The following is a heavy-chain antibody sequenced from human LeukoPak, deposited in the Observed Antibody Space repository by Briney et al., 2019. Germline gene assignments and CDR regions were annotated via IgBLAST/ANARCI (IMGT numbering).Heavy chain of an antibody. J-gene: IGHJ3*02. D-gene: IGHD6-13*01. CDR2: FDPEDGET. V-gene: IGHV1-24*01. CDR1: GYTLTELS. CDR3: ATVRQQLDAFDI. Sequence: ASVKVSCKVSGYTLTELSMHWVRQAPGKGLEWMGGFDPEDGETIYAQKFQGRVTMTEDTSTDTAYMELSSLRSEDTAVYYCATVRQQLDAFDIWGQGTMVTVSS.